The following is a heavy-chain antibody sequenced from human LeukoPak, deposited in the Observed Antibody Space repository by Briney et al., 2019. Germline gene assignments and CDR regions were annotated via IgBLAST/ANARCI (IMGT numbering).Heavy chain of an antibody. CDR3: ASPVAPRITMVQPVDY. CDR1: GGSISSSSYY. J-gene: IGHJ4*02. Sequence: SETLSLTCTVSGGSISSSSYYWGWIRQPPGKGLEWLGSIYYSGSTYYNPSLKSRVTISVDTSKNQFSLKLSSVTAADTAVYYCASPVAPRITMVQPVDYWGQGTLVTVSS. CDR2: IYYSGST. D-gene: IGHD3-10*01. V-gene: IGHV4-39*01.